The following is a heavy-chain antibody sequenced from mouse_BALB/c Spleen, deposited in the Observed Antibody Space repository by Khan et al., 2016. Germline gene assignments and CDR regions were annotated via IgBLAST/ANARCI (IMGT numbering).Heavy chain of an antibody. D-gene: IGHD2-14*01. CDR1: GYTFTTAG. CDR3: ARGGAAYYRNDGGAMDY. V-gene: IGHV9-4*02. CDR2: INTHSGVP. Sequence: QIQLVQSGPELKKPGETVRISCKASGYTFTTAGIQWVQQLPGKGLKWIGCINTHSGVPTYAEDFTGRFAFSLEISVHTAYLQLTNLTNEATATSAAARGGAAYYRNDGGAMDYWGQGTSVTVCS. J-gene: IGHJ4*01.